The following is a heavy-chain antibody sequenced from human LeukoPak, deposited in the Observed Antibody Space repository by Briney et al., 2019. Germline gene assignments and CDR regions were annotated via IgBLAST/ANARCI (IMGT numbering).Heavy chain of an antibody. Sequence: GGSLRLSCATSGFTFSRFSFRWVRQAPGKGLEWVASIYVTGNYINYADSVKGRVTISRDNAKNSVYLQMNSLRADDTAIYYCAREFNTIGNFDLWGQGTLVTVSS. CDR3: AREFNTIGNFDL. CDR2: IYVTGNYI. D-gene: IGHD1-14*01. J-gene: IGHJ4*02. CDR1: GFTFSRFS. V-gene: IGHV3-21*01.